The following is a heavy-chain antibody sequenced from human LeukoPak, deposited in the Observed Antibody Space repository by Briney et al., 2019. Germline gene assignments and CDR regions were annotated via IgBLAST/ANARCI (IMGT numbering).Heavy chain of an antibody. CDR1: GFTVSSNY. V-gene: IGHV3-66*04. J-gene: IGHJ3*02. D-gene: IGHD3-22*01. CDR2: IYSGGST. CDR3: ARRSGYFIGAAFDI. Sequence: GGSLRLSCAASGFTVSSNYMSWVRQAPGEGLEWVSVIYSGGSTYYADSVKGRFTISRDNSKNTLYLQMNSLRAEDTAVYYCARRSGYFIGAAFDIWGQGTMVTVSS.